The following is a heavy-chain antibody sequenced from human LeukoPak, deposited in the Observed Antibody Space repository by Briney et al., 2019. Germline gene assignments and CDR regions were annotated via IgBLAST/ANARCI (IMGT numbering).Heavy chain of an antibody. CDR3: ARSRFDWLSTFDS. CDR2: IYSSGST. J-gene: IGHJ4*02. V-gene: IGHV4-61*02. D-gene: IGHD3-9*01. CDR1: GGSISGGTYY. Sequence: SETLSLTCTVSGGSISGGTYYWSWIRQPAGKGLEWIGRIYSSGSTNYNPSLKSRVTISVDTSKTHFSLKLSSVTAADTAVYYCARSRFDWLSTFDSWGQGTLVTVSS.